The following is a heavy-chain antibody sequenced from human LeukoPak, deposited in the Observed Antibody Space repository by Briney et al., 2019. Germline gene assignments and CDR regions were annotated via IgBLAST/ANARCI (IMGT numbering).Heavy chain of an antibody. Sequence: SETLSLTCTVSGGSISSYYWSWIRQPPGKGLEWIGYIYYSGSTNYNPSLKSRVTISVDTSKNQFSLKLSSVTAADTAVYYCVRDGSSSDYYYYGMDVWGQGTTVTVSS. CDR1: GGSISSYY. CDR2: IYYSGST. CDR3: VRDGSSSDYYYYGMDV. V-gene: IGHV4-59*01. J-gene: IGHJ6*02. D-gene: IGHD6-6*01.